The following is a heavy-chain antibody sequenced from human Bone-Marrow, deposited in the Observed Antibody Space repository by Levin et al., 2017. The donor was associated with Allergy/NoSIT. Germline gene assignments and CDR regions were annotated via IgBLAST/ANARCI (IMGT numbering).Heavy chain of an antibody. CDR3: TRVYTGSAFEH. D-gene: IGHD1-26*01. CDR2: ISYYGST. CDR1: GGSITTSPYY. V-gene: IGHV4-39*07. Sequence: ESLKISCTVSGGSITTSPYYWGWIRQAPGKGLEWIGSISYYGSTHYNSSLQSRVTISRYTSKNQFSLTLSSVTAADTAVYYCTRVYTGSAFEHWGQGTLVTVSS. J-gene: IGHJ4*02.